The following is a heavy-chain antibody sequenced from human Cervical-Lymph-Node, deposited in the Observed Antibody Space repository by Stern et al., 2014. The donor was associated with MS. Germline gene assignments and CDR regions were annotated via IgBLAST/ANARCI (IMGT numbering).Heavy chain of an antibody. D-gene: IGHD6-19*01. J-gene: IGHJ4*02. CDR2: IYHSGST. CDR3: ARVKSGWRSFDY. Sequence: QLQLQESGPGLVKPSGTLSLTCVVSGASISSSNWWSWVRQPPGNGLEWIGEIYHSGSTSYNPSLKSRVTVLLDKSKNQFSLKLSSVTAADTAVYYCARVKSGWRSFDYWGQGTLVTVSS. CDR1: GASISSSNW. V-gene: IGHV4-4*02.